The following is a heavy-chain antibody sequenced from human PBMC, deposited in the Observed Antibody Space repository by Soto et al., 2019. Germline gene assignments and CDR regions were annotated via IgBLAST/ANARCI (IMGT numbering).Heavy chain of an antibody. CDR3: ARGLPDYGEIYYFDY. V-gene: IGHV1-8*01. CDR1: GYTFTSYD. J-gene: IGHJ4*02. Sequence: QVQLVQSGAEVKKPGASVKVSCKASGYTFTSYDINWVRQATGQGLEGMGWMNPNSGNTGYAQKFQGRVTMTRNTSISTAYMELSSLISEDTAVYYCARGLPDYGEIYYFDYWGQGTLVTVSS. D-gene: IGHD4-17*01. CDR2: MNPNSGNT.